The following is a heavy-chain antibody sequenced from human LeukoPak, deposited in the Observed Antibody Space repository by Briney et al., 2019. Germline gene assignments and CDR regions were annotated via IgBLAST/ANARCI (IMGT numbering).Heavy chain of an antibody. J-gene: IGHJ4*02. D-gene: IGHD2-15*01. Sequence: GGSLRLSCAASGFTFSSYRMHWVRQAPGKGLEWVSSISTTSSYIYYADSVKGRFTISRDNAKNSLYLQMNSLRAEDTAVYCCARGVAQAYCSGGSCYGGYYYFDYWGQGTLVTVSS. CDR2: ISTTSSYI. V-gene: IGHV3-21*01. CDR1: GFTFSSYR. CDR3: ARGVAQAYCSGGSCYGGYYYFDY.